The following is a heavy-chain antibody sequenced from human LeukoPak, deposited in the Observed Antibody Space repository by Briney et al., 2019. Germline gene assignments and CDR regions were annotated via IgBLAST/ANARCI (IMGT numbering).Heavy chain of an antibody. CDR3: AKDGKNYFDY. CDR1: GFTFDDYT. CDR2: ISWDGGST. Sequence: GGSLRLSCAASGFTFDDYTMHWVRQAPGKGLEWVSLISWDGGSTYYADSVKGRFTISRDNSKNSLYLQMNSLRAEDTALYYCAKDGKNYFDYWGQGTLVTVSS. J-gene: IGHJ4*02. V-gene: IGHV3-43D*03.